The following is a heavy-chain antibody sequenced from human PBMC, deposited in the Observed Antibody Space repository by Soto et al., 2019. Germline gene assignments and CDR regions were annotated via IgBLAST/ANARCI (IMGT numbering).Heavy chain of an antibody. CDR1: CGSFDDFY. D-gene: IGHD3-10*01. CDR2: ISHDGGT. CDR3: ARGQLVWYGDLTPYHRDMDV. V-gene: IGHV4-34*01. Sequence: SETLSLTCAFYCGSFDDFYWSWVRQSPGKGLEWVGEISHDGGTNYSPSLASRVSISVDTSKNQFSLHLRSVTAADTGLYYCARGQLVWYGDLTPYHRDMDVWGQGTTVTVSS. J-gene: IGHJ6*02.